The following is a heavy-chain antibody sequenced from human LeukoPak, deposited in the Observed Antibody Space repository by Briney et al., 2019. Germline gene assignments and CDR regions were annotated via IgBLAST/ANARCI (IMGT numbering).Heavy chain of an antibody. J-gene: IGHJ4*02. V-gene: IGHV4-39*07. Sequence: SETLSLTCTVSSGSISTSNYYWGWVRQPPGKALEWIGNIFYSGSTYYSPSLKSRVTISLDTSRNQFSLKLSSMTAADTAVYYCARDLGFGYFDYWGQGTLVTVSS. CDR1: SGSISTSNYY. CDR3: ARDLGFGYFDY. CDR2: IFYSGST. D-gene: IGHD3-16*01.